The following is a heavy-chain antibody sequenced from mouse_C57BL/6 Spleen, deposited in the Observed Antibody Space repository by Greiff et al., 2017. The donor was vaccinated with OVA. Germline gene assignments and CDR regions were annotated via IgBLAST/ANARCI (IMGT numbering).Heavy chain of an antibody. J-gene: IGHJ3*01. D-gene: IGHD3-1*01. Sequence: VQLQQPGAELVMPGASVKLSCKASGYTFTSYWMHWVKQRPGQVLEWIGEIDPSDSYTNYNQKFKGKSTLTVDKSSSTAYMQLSSLTSEDSAVYYCARASLAWFAYWGQGTLVTVSA. V-gene: IGHV1-69*01. CDR3: ARASLAWFAY. CDR1: GYTFTSYW. CDR2: IDPSDSYT.